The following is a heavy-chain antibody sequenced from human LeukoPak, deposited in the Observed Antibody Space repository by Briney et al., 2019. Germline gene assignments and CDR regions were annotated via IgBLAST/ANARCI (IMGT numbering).Heavy chain of an antibody. J-gene: IGHJ4*02. CDR1: GFTFSSYG. V-gene: IGHV3-30*18. CDR3: AKDSIAAGRPYFDY. CDR2: ISYDGSNK. Sequence: PGGSLRLSCAASGFTFSSYGMHWVRQAPGKGLEWVAVISYDGSNKYYADSVKGRFTISRDNSKNTLYLQMNSLRAEDTAVYYCAKDSIAAGRPYFDYWGQGTLVTVSS. D-gene: IGHD6-13*01.